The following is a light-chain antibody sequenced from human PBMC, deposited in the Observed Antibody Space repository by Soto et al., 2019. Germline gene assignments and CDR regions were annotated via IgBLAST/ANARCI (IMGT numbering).Light chain of an antibody. CDR2: AND. Sequence: QSVLTQPPSASGTPGQTVTISCYGSSSNIGTDIVTWYQQLPGTAPRLLIYANDQRPSGVPDRFSGSKSGTSASLPISGLQSEDAADYFCSVWDESLNGWRVFGTGTKVTVL. CDR1: SSNIGTDI. V-gene: IGLV1-44*01. J-gene: IGLJ1*01. CDR3: SVWDESLNGWRV.